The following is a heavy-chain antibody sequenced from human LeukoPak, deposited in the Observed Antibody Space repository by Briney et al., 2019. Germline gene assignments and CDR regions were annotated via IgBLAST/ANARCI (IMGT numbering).Heavy chain of an antibody. V-gene: IGHV3-13*01. CDR3: AREGGDEAFDI. D-gene: IGHD3-10*01. CDR2: IGASGTL. J-gene: IGHJ3*02. Sequence: PGGSLRLSCAASGFALGSYDMHWVRQATGKGLEWVSAIGASGTLYYRGSVKGRFTISREDAKNSLYLQMDSLTAGDTAVYFCAREGGDEAFDIWGQGTMVTVSS. CDR1: GFALGSYD.